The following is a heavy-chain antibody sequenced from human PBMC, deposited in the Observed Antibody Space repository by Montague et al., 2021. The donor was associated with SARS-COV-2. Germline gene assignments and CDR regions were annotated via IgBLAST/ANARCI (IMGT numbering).Heavy chain of an antibody. CDR3: AKQRGTITTTFDY. Sequence: SLRLSFSASGFTFNTYGMSWVRQAPGQGLEWVSCISGSGGTYYAGSVKGRFAISRDTSNNTLYLQMNSLRAEDTAIYYCAKQRGTITTTFDYWGQGSLVTVSS. CDR2: ISGSGGT. D-gene: IGHD1-1*01. CDR1: GFTFNTYG. V-gene: IGHV3-23*01. J-gene: IGHJ4*02.